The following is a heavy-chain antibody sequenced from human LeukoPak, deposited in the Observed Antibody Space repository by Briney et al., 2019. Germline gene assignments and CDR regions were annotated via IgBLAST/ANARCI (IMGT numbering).Heavy chain of an antibody. V-gene: IGHV3-48*01. CDR3: VRDHHRRHYDSQARDTFDI. J-gene: IGHJ3*02. CDR2: ISSSRTTI. CDR1: GFTFSSYS. D-gene: IGHD3-16*01. Sequence: PGGSLRLSCAASGFTFSSYSMNWVRQAPGKGLEWVSYISSSRTTIYYADSVKGRFTISRDNAKSSLYLQMNSLRAEDTAVYYCVRDHHRRHYDSQARDTFDIWGQGTMVTVSS.